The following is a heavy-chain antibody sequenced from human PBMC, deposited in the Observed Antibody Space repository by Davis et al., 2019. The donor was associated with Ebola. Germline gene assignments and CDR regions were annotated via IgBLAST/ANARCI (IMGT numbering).Heavy chain of an antibody. V-gene: IGHV3-49*04. CDR3: TRAPRGLEGPYYYGMDV. CDR1: GFTFGDYA. CDR2: IRSKAYGGTT. Sequence: GESLKISCTASGFTFGDYAMSWVRQAPGKGLEWVGFIRSKAYGGTTEYAASVKGRFTISRDDSKSIAYLQMNSLKTEDTAVYYCTRAPRGLEGPYYYGMDVWGQGTTVTVSS. J-gene: IGHJ6*02. D-gene: IGHD3-3*01.